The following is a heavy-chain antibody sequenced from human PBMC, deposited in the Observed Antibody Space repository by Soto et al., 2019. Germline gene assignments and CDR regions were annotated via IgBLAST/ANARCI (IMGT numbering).Heavy chain of an antibody. V-gene: IGHV4-59*01. D-gene: IGHD3-3*01. J-gene: IGHJ6*02. CDR3: ARANQSHYDFWSGYLNYYGMDV. Sequence: SEILSLTCTVCGGSISSYYRSWIRQPPGKGLEWIGYIYYSGSTNYNPSLKSRVTISVDTSKNQFSLKLSSVTAADTAVYYCARANQSHYDFWSGYLNYYGMDVWGQGTTVTVSS. CDR2: IYYSGST. CDR1: GGSISSYY.